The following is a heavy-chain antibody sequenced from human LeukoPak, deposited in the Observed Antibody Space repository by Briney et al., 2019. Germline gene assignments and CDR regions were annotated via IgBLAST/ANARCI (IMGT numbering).Heavy chain of an antibody. J-gene: IGHJ4*02. CDR3: ASSGGRTSYGDYVDYFDY. D-gene: IGHD4-17*01. Sequence: GGSLRLSCAVSGFTFSSYNMNWVRQAPGKGLEWVASISSSSSYIYYADSVKGRFTISRDNAKNSLYLHMNSLRAEDTAVYYCASSGGRTSYGDYVDYFDYWGQGTLVTVSS. V-gene: IGHV3-21*01. CDR1: GFTFSSYN. CDR2: ISSSSSYI.